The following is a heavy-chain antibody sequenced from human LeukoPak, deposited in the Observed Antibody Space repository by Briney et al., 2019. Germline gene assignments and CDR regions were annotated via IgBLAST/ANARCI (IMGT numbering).Heavy chain of an antibody. J-gene: IGHJ4*02. Sequence: SETLSLTCTVSGASISSGGYYWSWIRQHPGKVLEWIGNIHYSGRTNYNPPLKSRVIISVDTSKNQFSLKLSSVTAADTAVYYCGSNKFYDSSSFDFWGQGTLVAVSS. D-gene: IGHD3-10*01. V-gene: IGHV4-31*03. CDR3: GSNKFYDSSSFDF. CDR1: GASISSGGYY. CDR2: IHYSGRT.